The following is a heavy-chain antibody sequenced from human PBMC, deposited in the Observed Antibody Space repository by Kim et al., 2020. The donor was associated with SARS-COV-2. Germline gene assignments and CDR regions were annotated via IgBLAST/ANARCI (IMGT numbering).Heavy chain of an antibody. CDR2: IYSGGST. Sequence: GGSLRLSRAASGFTVSSNYMSWVRQAPGKGLEWVSVIYSGGSTYYADSVKGRFTISRDNSKNTLYLQMNSLRAEDTAVYYCARDRRVTIFGVVSNYYYYGMDVWGQGTTVTVSS. D-gene: IGHD3-3*01. CDR3: ARDRRVTIFGVVSNYYYYGMDV. V-gene: IGHV3-66*01. CDR1: GFTVSSNY. J-gene: IGHJ6*02.